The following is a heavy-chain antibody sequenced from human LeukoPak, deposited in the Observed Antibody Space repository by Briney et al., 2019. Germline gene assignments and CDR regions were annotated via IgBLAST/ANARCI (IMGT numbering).Heavy chain of an antibody. V-gene: IGHV3-33*01. CDR1: GFTFSSYG. CDR3: ARELISTTWRGNRSYFDL. Sequence: GGSLRLSCAASGFTFSSYGMHWVRQAPGKGLEWVAVIWYDGSSKYYADSVKGRFTISRDNSKNTLYLQMNSLRAEDTAVYYCARELISTTWRGNRSYFDLWGRGTLVTVSS. J-gene: IGHJ2*01. D-gene: IGHD1-1*01. CDR2: IWYDGSSK.